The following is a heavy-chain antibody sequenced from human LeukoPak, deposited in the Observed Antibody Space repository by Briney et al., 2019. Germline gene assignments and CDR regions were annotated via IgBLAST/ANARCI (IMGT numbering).Heavy chain of an antibody. D-gene: IGHD3-9*01. CDR1: GGSISSYY. CDR3: ARSRANYDILTGYYNLFYFDY. Sequence: SETLSLTCTVSGGSISSYYWSWIRQPAGKGLEWIGRIYTSGSTNYNPSLKSRVTISLDTSKNQFSLKLSSVTAADTAVYYCARSRANYDILTGYYNLFYFDYWGQGTLVTVSS. J-gene: IGHJ4*02. V-gene: IGHV4-4*07. CDR2: IYTSGST.